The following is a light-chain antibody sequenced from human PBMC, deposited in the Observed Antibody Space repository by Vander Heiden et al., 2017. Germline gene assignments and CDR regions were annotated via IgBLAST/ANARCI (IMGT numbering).Light chain of an antibody. CDR2: AAS. Sequence: DIQMTQSPSSLSASVGDRVTITCRARQGISNYLAWYQQKPGKGPKLLMYAASTLHSGVESTRFSGSGYGRDFTLTISSRQPEDVAAYYCQKYDSNPPWTFGQGTKVEV. J-gene: IGKJ1*01. CDR3: QKYDSNPPWT. V-gene: IGKV1-27*01. CDR1: QGISNY.